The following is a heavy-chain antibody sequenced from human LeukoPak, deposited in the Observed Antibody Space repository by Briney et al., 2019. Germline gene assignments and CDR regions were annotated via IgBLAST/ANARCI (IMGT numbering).Heavy chain of an antibody. J-gene: IGHJ3*02. CDR3: ARQQTYGIVRDTAFDI. Sequence: GKSLRLSCAVSGFIFSNYPMHWVRQAPGKGLEWVAAISYDGSNKYYADSVKGRFTISRDNSKNTLYVQINSLRAEDTAVYYCARQQTYGIVRDTAFDIWGQGTKVTISS. CDR2: ISYDGSNK. D-gene: IGHD2-21*01. CDR1: GFIFSNYP. V-gene: IGHV3-30-3*01.